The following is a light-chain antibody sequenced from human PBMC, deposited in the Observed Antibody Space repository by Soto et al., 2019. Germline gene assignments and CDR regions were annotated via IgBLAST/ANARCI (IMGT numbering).Light chain of an antibody. J-gene: IGLJ2*01. CDR3: QSYDISLSGSVV. V-gene: IGLV1-40*01. CDR2: GNS. CDR1: SSNIGAGFD. Sequence: QSVLTQPPSVSGAPGQRVTISYTGSSSNIGAGFDVHWYHQIAGTAPKLLIYGNSNRPSGVPDRFSGSKSGTSASLAITGLQAEDEADYYCQSYDISLSGSVVFGGGTKLTVL.